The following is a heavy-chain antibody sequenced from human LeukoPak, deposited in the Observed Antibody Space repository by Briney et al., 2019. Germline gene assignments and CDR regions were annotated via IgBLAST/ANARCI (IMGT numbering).Heavy chain of an antibody. CDR2: IYYSGST. V-gene: IGHV4-39*01. D-gene: IGHD1-14*01. CDR1: GGSIRNRSYY. J-gene: IGHJ4*02. Sequence: SETLSLTCTVSGGSIRNRSYYWGWVRQFPGKGLEWIGSIYYSGSTYYNPSLKSRITISADTSKNQYSLNLGSVTAADTAVYYCAVDSGNHRIVYWGQGALLTDSS. CDR3: AVDSGNHRIVY.